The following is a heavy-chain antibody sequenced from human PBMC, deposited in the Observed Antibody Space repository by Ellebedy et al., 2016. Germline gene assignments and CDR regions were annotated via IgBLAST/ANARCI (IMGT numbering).Heavy chain of an antibody. J-gene: IGHJ4*02. CDR3: ARGYSYGYCFDY. CDR2: INHSGST. V-gene: IGHV4-34*01. Sequence: SETLSLTCAVYGGSFSGYYWSWIRQPPGKGLEWIGEINHSGSTNYNPSLKSRVTISLDTSKNQFSLKLSSVTAADTAVYYCARGYSYGYCFDYWGQGTLVTVSS. CDR1: GGSFSGYY. D-gene: IGHD5-18*01.